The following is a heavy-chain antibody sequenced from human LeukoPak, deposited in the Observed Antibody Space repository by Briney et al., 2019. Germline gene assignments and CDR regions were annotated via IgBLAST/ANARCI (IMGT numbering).Heavy chain of an antibody. CDR1: GGTFSSYA. CDR3: ARASDAKNYGDSRYYYYYYMDV. D-gene: IGHD4-17*01. J-gene: IGHJ6*03. V-gene: IGHV1-69*13. Sequence: ASVKASCKASGGTFSSYAISWVRQAPGQGLEWMGGIIPIFGTANYAQKFQGRVTITADESTSTAYMELSSLRSEDTAVYYCARASDAKNYGDSRYYYYYYMDVWGKGTTVTVSS. CDR2: IIPIFGTA.